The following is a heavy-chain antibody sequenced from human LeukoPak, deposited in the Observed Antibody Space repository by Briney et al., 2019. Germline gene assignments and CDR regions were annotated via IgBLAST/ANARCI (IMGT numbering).Heavy chain of an antibody. Sequence: PGGSLRLSCAASGFTFSSYAMHWVRQAPGKGLEWVAVISYNGSNKYYADSVKGRFTVSRDNSKNTLYLQMNSLRAEDTAVYYCAKDRLVGIAVAGRFFDYWGQGTLVTVSS. CDR2: ISYNGSNK. V-gene: IGHV3-30-3*01. D-gene: IGHD6-19*01. CDR1: GFTFSSYA. J-gene: IGHJ4*02. CDR3: AKDRLVGIAVAGRFFDY.